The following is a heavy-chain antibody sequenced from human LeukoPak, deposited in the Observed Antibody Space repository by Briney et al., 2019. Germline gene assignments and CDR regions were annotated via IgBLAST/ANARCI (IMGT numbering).Heavy chain of an antibody. V-gene: IGHV1-2*02. CDR1: GYTFTGYY. CDR3: ARGGRWLGYCSSTSCPLGDSFDP. D-gene: IGHD2-2*01. Sequence: ASVKVSCKASGYTFTGYYMHWVRQAPGQGVEWMGWINPNSGGTNYAQKFQGRVTMTRDTSISTAYMELSRLRSDDTAVYYCARGGRWLGYCSSTSCPLGDSFDPWGQGTLVTVSS. J-gene: IGHJ5*02. CDR2: INPNSGGT.